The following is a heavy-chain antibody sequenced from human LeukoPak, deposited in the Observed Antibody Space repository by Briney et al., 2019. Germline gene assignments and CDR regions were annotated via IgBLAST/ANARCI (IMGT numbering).Heavy chain of an antibody. J-gene: IGHJ4*02. CDR2: INPNSGGT. CDR1: GYTFTGYY. Sequence: ASVKVSCKASGYTFTGYYMHWVRQAPGQGLEWMGWINPNSGGTNYAQKFQGRVTMTRDTSISTAYMELSRLRSDDTAVYYCAETWGSSGYYPHWGQGTLVTVSS. D-gene: IGHD3-22*01. CDR3: AETWGSSGYYPH. V-gene: IGHV1-2*02.